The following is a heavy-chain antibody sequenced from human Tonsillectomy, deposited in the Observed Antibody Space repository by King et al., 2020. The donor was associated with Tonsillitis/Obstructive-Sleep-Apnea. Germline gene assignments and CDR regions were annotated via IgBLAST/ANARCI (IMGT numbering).Heavy chain of an antibody. D-gene: IGHD2/OR15-2a*01. CDR3: ASQYSTSTHY. J-gene: IGHJ4*02. CDR2: IKEDGSEK. V-gene: IGHV3-7*02. CDR1: GFTFSRYW. Sequence: VQLVESGGGLVQPGGSLRLSCAASGFTFSRYWMGWVRQAPGKGLEWVANIKEDGSEKHYVDSEEGRFTISRDNAKNSLHLQMNSLRAEDTAVYYCASQYSTSTHYWGQGTLVTVSS.